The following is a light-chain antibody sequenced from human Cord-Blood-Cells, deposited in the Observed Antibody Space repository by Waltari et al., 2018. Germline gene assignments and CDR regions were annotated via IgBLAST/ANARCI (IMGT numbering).Light chain of an antibody. Sequence: QSALTQPASVSGSPGQSITISCTGTSSDVGGYNYVSGYQQHPGKAPKRMIYDVSKRPSGVSNRFSGSKSGNTASLTISGLQAEDEADYYCSSYTSSSTWVFGGGTKLTVL. CDR1: SSDVGGYNY. V-gene: IGLV2-14*01. J-gene: IGLJ3*02. CDR2: DVS. CDR3: SSYTSSSTWV.